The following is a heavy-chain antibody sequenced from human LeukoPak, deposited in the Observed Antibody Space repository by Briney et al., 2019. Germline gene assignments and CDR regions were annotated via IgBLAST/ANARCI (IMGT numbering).Heavy chain of an antibody. Sequence: SETLSLTCTVSGGSISSYYWSWIRQPPGKGLEWIGYIYYSGSTNYNPSLKSRVTISVDTSKNQFSLKLSSVTAADTAVYYYARHSAHEYFQHWGQGTLVTVSS. V-gene: IGHV4-59*08. CDR1: GGSISSYY. CDR2: IYYSGST. J-gene: IGHJ1*01. CDR3: ARHSAHEYFQH.